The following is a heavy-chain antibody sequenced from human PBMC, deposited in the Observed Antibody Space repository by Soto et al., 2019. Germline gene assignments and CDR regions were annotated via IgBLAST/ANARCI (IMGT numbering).Heavy chain of an antibody. J-gene: IGHJ3*02. Sequence: QVQLVQSGAEVKKPGASVKVSCKASGYTFSSKDISWVRQAPGQGLEWMGWISVKNGNTNYAQKLQGRVTMTTDTSTSTSYMELRSLRSDDTAVYYCARDSGWYGREFFDMWGQGTMVTVSS. CDR1: GYTFSSKD. V-gene: IGHV1-18*01. CDR3: ARDSGWYGREFFDM. CDR2: ISVKNGNT. D-gene: IGHD6-19*01.